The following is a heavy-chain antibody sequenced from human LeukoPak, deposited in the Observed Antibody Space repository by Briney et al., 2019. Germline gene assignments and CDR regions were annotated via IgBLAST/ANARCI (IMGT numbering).Heavy chain of an antibody. D-gene: IGHD3-3*01. CDR3: ARGLRSVDY. CDR1: GGSISSGSYY. V-gene: IGHV4-39*07. CDR2: IYFGGSA. J-gene: IGHJ4*02. Sequence: PSETLSLTCTVSGGSISSGSYYWGWIRQPPGKGLEWVGTIYFGGSAYYNPSLKSRVTISVDTSKNQFSLKLNSVTAADTAVYYCARGLRSVDYWGQGTLVTVSS.